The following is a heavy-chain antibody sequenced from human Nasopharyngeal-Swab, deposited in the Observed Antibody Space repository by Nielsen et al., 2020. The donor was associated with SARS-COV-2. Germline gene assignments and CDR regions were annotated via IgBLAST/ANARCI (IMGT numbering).Heavy chain of an antibody. V-gene: IGHV1-69*13. CDR1: GGTFSSYA. CDR2: IIPIFGTA. D-gene: IGHD4-17*01. J-gene: IGHJ4*02. Sequence: SVKVSCKASGGTFSSYAISWVRQAPGQGLEWMGGIIPIFGTANYAQKFQGRVTITADESTSTAYMELSSLRSEDTAVYYCTRDPGGDGYGDYQDYWGQGTLVTVSS. CDR3: TRDPGGDGYGDYQDY.